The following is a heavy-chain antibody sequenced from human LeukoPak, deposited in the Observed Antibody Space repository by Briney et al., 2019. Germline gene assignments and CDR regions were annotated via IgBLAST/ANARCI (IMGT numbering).Heavy chain of an antibody. CDR2: INPNSGGT. V-gene: IGHV1-2*02. D-gene: IGHD3-22*01. CDR3: ARGRQTRPYCYDSSGYYDY. J-gene: IGHJ4*01. CDR1: GYTFTGYY. Sequence: ASVKVSCKASGYTFTGYYMHWVRQAPGQGLEWMGWINPNSGGTNYAQKFQGRVTMTRDTSISTAYMELSRLRSDDTAVYYCARGRQTRPYCYDSSGYYDYWGQGTLVTVSS.